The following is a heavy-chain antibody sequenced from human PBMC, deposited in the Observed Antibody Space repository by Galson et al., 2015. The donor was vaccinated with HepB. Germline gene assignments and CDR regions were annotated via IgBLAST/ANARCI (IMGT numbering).Heavy chain of an antibody. V-gene: IGHV5-51*01. Sequence: SGAEVKKPGESLKISCKGSGYSFTSYWIGWVRQMPGKGLEWMGIIYPGDSDTRYSPSFQGQVTISADKSISTAYLQWSSLKASDTAMYYCARRKYDFWSGPPGGAFDIWGQGTMVTVSS. D-gene: IGHD3-3*01. CDR1: GYSFTSYW. CDR2: IYPGDSDT. CDR3: ARRKYDFWSGPPGGAFDI. J-gene: IGHJ3*02.